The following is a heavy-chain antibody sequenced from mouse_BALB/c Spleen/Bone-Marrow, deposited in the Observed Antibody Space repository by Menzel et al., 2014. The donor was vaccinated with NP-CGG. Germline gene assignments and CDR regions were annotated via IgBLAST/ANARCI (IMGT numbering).Heavy chain of an antibody. Sequence: VQLQQSGAELVKPGASVKLSCTASGFNIKDTYMHWVKQRPEQGLEWIGRIDPANGNTKYDPKFQGKATITTDTSSNTAYLQLRXXXXXXXXXXXXXXXXXXXSWFAXXGXGTLVTGSA. CDR1: GFNIKDTY. CDR2: IDPANGNT. J-gene: IGHJ3*01. CDR3: XXXXXXXSWFAX. V-gene: IGHV14-3*02.